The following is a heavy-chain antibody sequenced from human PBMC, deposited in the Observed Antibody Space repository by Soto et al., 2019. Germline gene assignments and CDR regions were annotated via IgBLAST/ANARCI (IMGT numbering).Heavy chain of an antibody. D-gene: IGHD6-13*01. CDR1: GGSISSGDYY. Sequence: QVQMQKSGPGLVKPSQTLSLTCTVSGGSISSGDYYWSWIRQPPGKGLEWIGYIYYSGSTYYNPSLKSRVTISVDTSKNQFSLKLSSVTAADTAVYYCARGRRYSSSWYYFDYWGQGTLATVSS. CDR3: ARGRRYSSSWYYFDY. V-gene: IGHV4-30-4*01. CDR2: IYYSGST. J-gene: IGHJ4*02.